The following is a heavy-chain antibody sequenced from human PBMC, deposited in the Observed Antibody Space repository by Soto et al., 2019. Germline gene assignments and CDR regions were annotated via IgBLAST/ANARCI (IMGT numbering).Heavy chain of an antibody. J-gene: IGHJ6*02. V-gene: IGHV3-33*01. CDR2: IWYDGSNK. CDR3: ARVWGDIVVVPAAISRGMDV. Sequence: QVQLVESGGGVVQPGRSLRLSSAASGFTFSSYGMHWVRQAPGKGLEWVAVIWYDGSNKYYADSVKGRFTISRDNSKNTLYLQMNSLRAEDTAVYYCARVWGDIVVVPAAISRGMDVWGQGTTVTVSS. CDR1: GFTFSSYG. D-gene: IGHD2-2*01.